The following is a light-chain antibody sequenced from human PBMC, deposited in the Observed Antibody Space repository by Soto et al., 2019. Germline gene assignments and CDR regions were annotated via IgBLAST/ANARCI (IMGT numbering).Light chain of an antibody. CDR1: SSDVGSYNL. J-gene: IGLJ2*01. CDR2: EVS. CDR3: CSYAGSSTVV. Sequence: QSALTQPASVSGSPGQSITISCTGTSSDVGSYNLVSWYQQHPGKAPTLMIYEVSKRPSGVSNRFSGSKSGNTASLTISGLQAEDEADDYCCSYAGSSTVVFGGGTKLTVL. V-gene: IGLV2-23*02.